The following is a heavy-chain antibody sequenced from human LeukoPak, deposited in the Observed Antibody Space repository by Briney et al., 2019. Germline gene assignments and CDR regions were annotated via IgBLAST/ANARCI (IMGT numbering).Heavy chain of an antibody. CDR3: ARERRSVSGRDFDY. CDR2: IIPILGIA. CDR1: GGTFSSYA. Sequence: SVKVSRTASGGTFSSYAISWVRQAPGQGLEWMGRIIPILGIANYAQKFQGRVTITADKSTSTAYMELSSLRSEDTAVYYCARERRSVSGRDFDYWGQGTLVTVSS. V-gene: IGHV1-69*04. J-gene: IGHJ4*02. D-gene: IGHD3-10*01.